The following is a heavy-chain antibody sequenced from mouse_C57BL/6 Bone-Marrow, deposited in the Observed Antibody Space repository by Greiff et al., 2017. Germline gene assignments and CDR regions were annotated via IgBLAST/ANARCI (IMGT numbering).Heavy chain of an antibody. J-gene: IGHJ1*03. Sequence: VQLKESGPELVKPGASVKIPCKASGYTFTDYNMDWVKQSHGKSLEWIGDINPNNGGTIYNQKFKGKATLTVDKSSSTAYMELRSLTSEDTAVYYCARSITTVVAKRYFDVWGTGTTVTVSS. D-gene: IGHD1-1*01. CDR2: INPNNGGT. V-gene: IGHV1-18*01. CDR1: GYTFTDYN. CDR3: ARSITTVVAKRYFDV.